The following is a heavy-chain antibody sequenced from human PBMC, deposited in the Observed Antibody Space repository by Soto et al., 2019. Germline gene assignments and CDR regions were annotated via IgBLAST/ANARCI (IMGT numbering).Heavy chain of an antibody. CDR1: GSTFSSSE. D-gene: IGHD1-26*01. CDR2: IYYRGST. V-gene: IGHV4-59*01. J-gene: IGHJ6*02. CDR3: ARDGREASGMDV. Sequence: GSLRLSCAASGSTFSSSEMHWVRQAPGKGLEWIGHIYYRGSTTYNPSLRSRSTISVDTSNNQFSLKLNSVTTADTAVYYCARDGREASGMDVWGQGTKVTVSS.